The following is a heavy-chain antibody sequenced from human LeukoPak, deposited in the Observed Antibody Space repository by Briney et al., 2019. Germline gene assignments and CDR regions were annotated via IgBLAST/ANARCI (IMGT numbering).Heavy chain of an antibody. D-gene: IGHD3-22*01. J-gene: IGHJ6*02. CDR2: INPSGGST. CDR1: GYTFTSYY. CDR3: ASSPYYYDSSGYHPLSDYYYYYGMDV. V-gene: IGHV1-46*01. Sequence: ASVKVSCKASGYTFTSYYMHWVRQAPGQGLEWMGIINPSGGSTSYAQKFQGRVTMTRDMSTSTVYMELSSLRSEDTAVYYCASSPYYYDSSGYHPLSDYYYYYGMDVWGQGTTVTVSS.